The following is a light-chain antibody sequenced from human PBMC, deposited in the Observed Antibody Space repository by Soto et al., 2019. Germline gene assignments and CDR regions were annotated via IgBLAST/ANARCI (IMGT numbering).Light chain of an antibody. CDR1: SSDVGAYKY. J-gene: IGLJ3*02. V-gene: IGLV2-14*01. Sequence: QAVLTQPASVSGSPGQSITISCTGTSSDVGAYKYVSWYQQHPGKAPKLMIYEVSNRPSGVSNRFSGSKSGNTASLTISGLQAEDEGDYYCSSYTSSSTWVFGGGTKLTVL. CDR2: EVS. CDR3: SSYTSSSTWV.